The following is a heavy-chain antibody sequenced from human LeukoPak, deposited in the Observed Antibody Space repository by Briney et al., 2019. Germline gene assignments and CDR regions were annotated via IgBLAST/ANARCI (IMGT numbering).Heavy chain of an antibody. V-gene: IGHV3-30*04. CDR3: AREGGGSWYLDY. CDR2: ISYDGSNK. J-gene: IGHJ4*02. Sequence: AGGSLRLSCAASGFIFSSYAMHWVRQAPGKGLEWVAVISYDGSNKHYADSVKGRFSISRDNSKNTLYLQMNSLRAEDTAVYYCAREGGGSWYLDYWGQGTLVTVSS. D-gene: IGHD6-13*01. CDR1: GFIFSSYA.